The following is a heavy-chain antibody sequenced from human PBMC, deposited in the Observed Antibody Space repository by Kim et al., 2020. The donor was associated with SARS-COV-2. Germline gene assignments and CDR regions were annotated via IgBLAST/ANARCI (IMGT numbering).Heavy chain of an antibody. Sequence: SETLSLTCTVSGGSISSYYWSWIRQPPGKGLEWIGYIYYSGSTNYNPSLKSRVTISVDTSKNQFSLKLSSVTAADTAVYYCARDRGYLDYYGMDVWGQGTTVTVSS. CDR2: IYYSGST. CDR3: ARDRGYLDYYGMDV. V-gene: IGHV4-59*01. CDR1: GGSISSYY. D-gene: IGHD5-12*01. J-gene: IGHJ6*02.